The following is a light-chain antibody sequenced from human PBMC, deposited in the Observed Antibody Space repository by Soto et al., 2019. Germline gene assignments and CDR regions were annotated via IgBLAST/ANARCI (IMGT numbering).Light chain of an antibody. J-gene: IGKJ4*01. CDR2: GAS. Sequence: EIAMTQSPATLSVSPGERATLSCRASQSVSSNLAWYQQKPGQAPRLLIYGASTRATGIPARFSGSGSGTEFTVTISSLQSEDFAVYYCQQYNNWPLTFGRGTKVEIK. V-gene: IGKV3-15*01. CDR1: QSVSSN. CDR3: QQYNNWPLT.